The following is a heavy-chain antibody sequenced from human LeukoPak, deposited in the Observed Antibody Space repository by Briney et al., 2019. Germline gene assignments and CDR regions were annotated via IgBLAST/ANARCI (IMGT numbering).Heavy chain of an antibody. CDR3: ARGRGISWYLE. CDR1: GFTVSSNF. J-gene: IGHJ4*02. D-gene: IGHD6-13*01. V-gene: IGHV3-66*01. CDR2: IYSGGNT. Sequence: GGSLRLSCAASGFTVSSNFMSWVRQAPGKGLQWVSVIYSGGNTYSADAVKGRFTISRDNSKNTLYLQMNSLRAEDTAVYFCARGRGISWYLEWGQGTLVTVSS.